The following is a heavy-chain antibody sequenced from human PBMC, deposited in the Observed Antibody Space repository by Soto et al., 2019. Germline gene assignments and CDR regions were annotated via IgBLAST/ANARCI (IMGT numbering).Heavy chain of an antibody. CDR3: ARSPRRVGGKWYVDY. CDR1: GDSFSSANW. Sequence: QVQLQESGPGLVKPSGTLSLTCAVSGDSFSSANWWTWVRQPPGKGLEWIGDILHTGSSNLSPSLQSRVTISVDTSKNQFSLNLTSVTATDTAVYYWARSPRRVGGKWYVDYWGQGALVTVSA. D-gene: IGHD1-26*01. CDR2: ILHTGSS. J-gene: IGHJ4*02. V-gene: IGHV4-4*02.